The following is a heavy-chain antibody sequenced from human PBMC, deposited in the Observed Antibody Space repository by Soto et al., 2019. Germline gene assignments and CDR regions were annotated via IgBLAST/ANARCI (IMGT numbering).Heavy chain of an antibody. Sequence: GGSLRLSCAASGFTFSSYAMSWVRQAPGKGLEWVSAISGSGGSTYYADSVKGRFTISRDNSKNTLYLQMNSLRAEDTAVYYCAKEAGYCSGGSCYPIYYYYMDVWGKGTTVTVSS. CDR1: GFTFSSYA. D-gene: IGHD2-15*01. CDR2: ISGSGGST. CDR3: AKEAGYCSGGSCYPIYYYYMDV. V-gene: IGHV3-23*01. J-gene: IGHJ6*03.